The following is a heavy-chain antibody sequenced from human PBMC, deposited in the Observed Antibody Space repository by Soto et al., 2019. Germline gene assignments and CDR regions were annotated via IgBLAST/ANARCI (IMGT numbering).Heavy chain of an antibody. D-gene: IGHD3-3*01. Sequence: ASVKVSCKASGYTFTSYGISWVRQAPGQGLEWMGWISAYNGNTNYAQKLQGRVTMNTDTSASTAYMELRSLRFDDTAVYYCSRGKVITIFGVVIMGDFDYWGQGTLVTVSS. J-gene: IGHJ4*02. V-gene: IGHV1-18*01. CDR1: GYTFTSYG. CDR2: ISAYNGNT. CDR3: SRGKVITIFGVVIMGDFDY.